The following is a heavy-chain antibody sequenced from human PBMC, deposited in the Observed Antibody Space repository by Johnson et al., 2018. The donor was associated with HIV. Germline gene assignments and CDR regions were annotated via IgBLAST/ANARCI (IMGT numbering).Heavy chain of an antibody. V-gene: IGHV3-74*01. CDR1: GFTFSSYW. D-gene: IGHD5-18*01. CDR3: ARADTAMVRGAFDI. CDR2: INWNGGST. J-gene: IGHJ3*02. Sequence: VQLVESGGGLVQPGGSLRLSCAASGFTFSSYWMHWVRQAPGKGLVWVSGINWNGGSTGYADSVKGRFTISRDNAKNSLYLQMNSLRAEDTALYYCARADTAMVRGAFDIWGQGTMVTVSS.